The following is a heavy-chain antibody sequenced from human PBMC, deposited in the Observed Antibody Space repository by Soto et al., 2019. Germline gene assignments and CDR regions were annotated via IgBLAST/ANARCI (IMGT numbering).Heavy chain of an antibody. D-gene: IGHD2-15*01. CDR1: GFSVSKAW. V-gene: IGHV3-15*07. J-gene: IGHJ6*02. CDR2: IKTRDEGETT. CDR3: TTGSVEGF. Sequence: EVQLVDSGGGLVKPGGSLRLSCEASGFSVSKAWMNWVRQAPGKGLERVGRIKTRDEGETTNYAAPVKGRFTISRDDSKNTLYLQMNSLKTDDAAVYYCTTGSVEGFWGQGTTVTVSS.